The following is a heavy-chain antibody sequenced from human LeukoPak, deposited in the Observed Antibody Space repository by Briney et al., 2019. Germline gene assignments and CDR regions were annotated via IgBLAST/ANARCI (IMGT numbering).Heavy chain of an antibody. CDR2: IYSGGST. Sequence: PGGSLRLSCAASGFTVSSNYMSWVRQAPGKGLEWVSVIYSGGSTYYADSVKGRFTISRDNSKSTLYLQMNSLRAEDTAVYYCARDFSWYNAFDIWGQGTMVTVSS. D-gene: IGHD6-13*01. V-gene: IGHV3-53*01. J-gene: IGHJ3*02. CDR3: ARDFSWYNAFDI. CDR1: GFTVSSNY.